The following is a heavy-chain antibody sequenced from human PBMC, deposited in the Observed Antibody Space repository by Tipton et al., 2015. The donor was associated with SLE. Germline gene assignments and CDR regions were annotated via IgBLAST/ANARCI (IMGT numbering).Heavy chain of an antibody. Sequence: GSLRLSCAASGFTFSSYEMNWVRQAPGKGLEWVSYISSSGSTIYYADSVKGRFTISRDNAKNSLYLQMNSLRAEDTAVYYCARDGYYGSGSYDAFDIWGQGTMVTASS. CDR3: ARDGYYGSGSYDAFDI. D-gene: IGHD3-10*01. J-gene: IGHJ3*02. CDR2: ISSSGSTI. CDR1: GFTFSSYE. V-gene: IGHV3-48*03.